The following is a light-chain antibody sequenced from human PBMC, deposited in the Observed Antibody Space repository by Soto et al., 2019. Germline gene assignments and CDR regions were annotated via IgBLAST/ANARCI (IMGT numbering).Light chain of an antibody. CDR2: GAS. CDR3: QQYNHWPPYT. J-gene: IGKJ2*01. V-gene: IGKV3-20*01. Sequence: VVLTQSPGTLSLSPGERATLSCRASQSSNYLAWYQQRPGQPPRLLIYGASSRATGIPDRFSGSGSGTDFTLTISRLEPEDFAVYYCQQYNHWPPYTFGQGTKVDIK. CDR1: QSSNY.